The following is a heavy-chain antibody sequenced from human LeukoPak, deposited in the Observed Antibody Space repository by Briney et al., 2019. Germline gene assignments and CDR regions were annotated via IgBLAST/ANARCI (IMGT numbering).Heavy chain of an antibody. CDR1: GYTFTGYY. J-gene: IGHJ4*02. V-gene: IGHV1-2*02. Sequence: GSSVQVSCKASGYTFTGYYMHWLRQAPGKGLAWMGWIKPNSGGTNYGQKFQCRVTMTRDTSISTAYKELNRLRSDDTAVYYCARDARITRIVGYYFDYWGQGTLVTVSS. CDR3: ARDARITRIVGYYFDY. CDR2: IKPNSGGT. D-gene: IGHD3-22*01.